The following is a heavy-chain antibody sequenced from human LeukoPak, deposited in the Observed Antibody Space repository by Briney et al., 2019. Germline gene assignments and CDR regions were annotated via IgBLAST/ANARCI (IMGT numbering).Heavy chain of an antibody. CDR2: ISAYNGNT. CDR3: ARDLRGAAGTNWFDP. V-gene: IGHV1-18*01. D-gene: IGHD6-13*01. Sequence: GASVKVSCKASGYTFTSYGISWVRQAPGQGLEWMGWISAYNGNTNYAQKLQGRVTMTTDTSTSTAYMELRSLRSDDTAVYYCARDLRGAAGTNWFDPWGQGTLVTVSS. J-gene: IGHJ5*02. CDR1: GYTFTSYG.